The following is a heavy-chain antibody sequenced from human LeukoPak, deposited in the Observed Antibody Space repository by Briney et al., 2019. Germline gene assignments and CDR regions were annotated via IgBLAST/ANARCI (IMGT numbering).Heavy chain of an antibody. CDR2: MNPNSGNT. J-gene: IGHJ4*02. CDR3: ARARVVCNPFDH. D-gene: IGHD2-15*01. Sequence: AAVKVSCKASGYTFTSYDINWVRQATGQGIEWMGWMNPNSGNTGYAQKFQGRVTMTRNTSITTAYMELRSLRSKDTAVYYCARARVVCNPFDHWGRGTLVTVSS. V-gene: IGHV1-8*01. CDR1: GYTFTSYD.